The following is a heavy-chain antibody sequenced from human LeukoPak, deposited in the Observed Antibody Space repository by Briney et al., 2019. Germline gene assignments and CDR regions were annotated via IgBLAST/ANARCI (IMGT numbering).Heavy chain of an antibody. D-gene: IGHD5-24*01. Sequence: GGSLRLSCAASGITFTYSWMSWVRQAPGKGLEWVAMIKEDGSEKYSVESVKGRFTISSDNAKNSLYLQMNNLRVEDTALYYCARLDMGPGYNGGGYWGQGTRVTVSS. CDR2: IKEDGSEK. J-gene: IGHJ4*02. CDR3: ARLDMGPGYNGGGY. V-gene: IGHV3-7*01. CDR1: GITFTYSW.